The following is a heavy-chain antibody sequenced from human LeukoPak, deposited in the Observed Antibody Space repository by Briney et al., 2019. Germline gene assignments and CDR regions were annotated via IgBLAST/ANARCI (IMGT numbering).Heavy chain of an antibody. V-gene: IGHV3-30*02. CDR1: GFTFNYHD. CDR3: VRTLSSNTGRTYFDL. D-gene: IGHD1-1*01. J-gene: IGHJ4*02. CDR2: IRYDGGDR. Sequence: GGSLRLSCAASGFTFNYHDMHWVRRAPGKGLEWVALIRYDGGDRHYADSAKGRFSISRDNSNNRVEMHMNSLRPDDTAIYYCVRTLSSNTGRTYFDLWGLGTLVSVSS.